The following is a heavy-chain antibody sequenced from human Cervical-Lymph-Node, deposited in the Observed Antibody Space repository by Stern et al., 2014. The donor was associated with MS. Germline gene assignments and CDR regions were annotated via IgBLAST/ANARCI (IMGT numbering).Heavy chain of an antibody. CDR1: GASMTSDGYY. D-gene: IGHD3-10*01. CDR3: VRTASGSNARCFDY. CDR2: TYHIGSM. V-gene: IGHV4-31*03. J-gene: IGHJ4*01. Sequence: QLQLQESGPGLVEPSQTLSLTCTVSGASMTSDGYYWSWVRQHPGKGLEWIGYTYHIGSMYYNPSLKSRVTISIDTSKNQLSLKLRSVTAADTAAYYCVRTASGSNARCFDYWGHGTLVTVSS.